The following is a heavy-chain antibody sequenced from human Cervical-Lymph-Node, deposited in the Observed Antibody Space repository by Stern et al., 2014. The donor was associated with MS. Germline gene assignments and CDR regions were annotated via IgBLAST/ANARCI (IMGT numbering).Heavy chain of an antibody. V-gene: IGHV4-4*07. D-gene: IGHD2-8*01. CDR1: GDSIRNYY. Sequence: VQLVESGPGLVKPSETLSLICSVSGDSIRNYYWTWIRQPAGKGLEWIGRIYSNGYSNYSPSLKSRVTMSADTSKNQFFLKLYSVTAADTAVYYCARERGYCNDGVCSDYSYGMDVWGQGSTVVASS. J-gene: IGHJ6*02. CDR2: IYSNGYS. CDR3: ARERGYCNDGVCSDYSYGMDV.